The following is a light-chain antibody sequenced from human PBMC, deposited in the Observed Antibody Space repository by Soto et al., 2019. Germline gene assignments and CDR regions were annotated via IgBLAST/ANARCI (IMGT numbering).Light chain of an antibody. Sequence: EIVMTQPPATLSVSRGERATLSCRSSQSVSSSLAWYQQKPGQAPSLLIYGASTRATGIPARFSGSGSGTEFTLTISSLRSEDCAVYYCQQYNNWPWTFGQGTKVDI. V-gene: IGKV3-15*01. J-gene: IGKJ1*01. CDR3: QQYNNWPWT. CDR2: GAS. CDR1: QSVSSS.